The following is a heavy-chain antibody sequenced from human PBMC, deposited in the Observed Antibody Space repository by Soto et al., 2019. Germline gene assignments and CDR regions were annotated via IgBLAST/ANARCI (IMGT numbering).Heavy chain of an antibody. J-gene: IGHJ3*02. CDR3: ARHRPSTIFGVVIIYDAFDI. D-gene: IGHD3-3*01. CDR1: GYSFTSYW. Sequence: KVSCKGSGYSFTSYWISWVRQMPGKGLEWMGRIDPSDSYTNYSPSFQGHVTISADKSISTAYLQWSSLKASDTAMYYRARHRPSTIFGVVIIYDAFDIWGQGTMVTVSS. V-gene: IGHV5-10-1*01. CDR2: IDPSDSYT.